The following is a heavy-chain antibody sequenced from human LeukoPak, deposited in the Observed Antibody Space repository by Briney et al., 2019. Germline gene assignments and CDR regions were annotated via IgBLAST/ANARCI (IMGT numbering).Heavy chain of an antibody. J-gene: IGHJ5*02. CDR1: GYTFTNYG. V-gene: IGHV1-18*01. CDR2: ISANSGNI. D-gene: IGHD2-8*01. Sequence: GASVKVSCKASGYTFTNYGISWVRQAPGQGLEWMGWISANSGNINYAQNLQGRVTMTTETSTSTAYMELRSLRSDDTAVYYCARSGYCTNGVCVNWFDPWGQGTLVTVSS. CDR3: ARSGYCTNGVCVNWFDP.